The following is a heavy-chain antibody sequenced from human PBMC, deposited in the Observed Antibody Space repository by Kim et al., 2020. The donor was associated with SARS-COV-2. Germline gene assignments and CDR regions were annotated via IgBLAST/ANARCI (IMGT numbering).Heavy chain of an antibody. V-gene: IGHV1-8*01. CDR1: GYTFTSYD. J-gene: IGHJ6*02. CDR2: MNPNSGNT. CDR3: VRVVRAGYSSGWYFGMDV. Sequence: ASVKVSCKASGYTFTSYDINWVRQATGQGLEWMGWMNPNSGNTGYAQKFQGRVTMTRNTSISTAYMELSSLRSEDTAVYYCVRVVRAGYSSGWYFGMDVWGQGTTVTVSS. D-gene: IGHD6-19*01.